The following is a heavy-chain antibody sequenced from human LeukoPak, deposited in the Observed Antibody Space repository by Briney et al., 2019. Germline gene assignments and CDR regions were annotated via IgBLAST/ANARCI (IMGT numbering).Heavy chain of an antibody. D-gene: IGHD2/OR15-2a*01. Sequence: ASVKVSCKASGYTFTGYHMHWVRQAPGQGLEWMGWINPNSGGTNYAQKFQGRVTMTRDTSISTAYMELSRLRSDDTAVYYCARVLSGLTRYFDYWGQGTLVTVSS. CDR1: GYTFTGYH. J-gene: IGHJ4*02. CDR2: INPNSGGT. CDR3: ARVLSGLTRYFDY. V-gene: IGHV1-2*02.